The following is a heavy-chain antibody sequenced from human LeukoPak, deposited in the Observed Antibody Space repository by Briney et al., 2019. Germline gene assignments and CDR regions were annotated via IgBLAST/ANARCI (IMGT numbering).Heavy chain of an antibody. CDR3: ARDPLDIVVVPAAYFDY. J-gene: IGHJ4*02. CDR2: IKQDGSEK. V-gene: IGHV3-7*01. Sequence: PGGSLRLSCAASGFTFISYWMSWVRQAPGKGLEWVANIKQDGSEKYYVDSVKGRFTISRDNAKNSLYLQMNSLRAEDTAVYYCARDPLDIVVVPAAYFDYWGQGTLVTVSS. D-gene: IGHD2-2*01. CDR1: GFTFISYW.